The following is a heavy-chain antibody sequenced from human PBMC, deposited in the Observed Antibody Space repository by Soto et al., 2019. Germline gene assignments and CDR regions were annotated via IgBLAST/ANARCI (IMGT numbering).Heavy chain of an antibody. CDR1: GGSISSGGYY. CDR3: ARSRPFTGFDY. D-gene: IGHD3-10*01. Sequence: SSETLSLTCTVSGGSISSGGYYWSWIRQHPGKGLEWIGYIYYSGSTYYNPSLKSRVTISVDTSKNQFSLKLSSVTAADTAVYYCARSRPFTGFDYWGQGTLVTVSS. J-gene: IGHJ4*02. V-gene: IGHV4-31*03. CDR2: IYYSGST.